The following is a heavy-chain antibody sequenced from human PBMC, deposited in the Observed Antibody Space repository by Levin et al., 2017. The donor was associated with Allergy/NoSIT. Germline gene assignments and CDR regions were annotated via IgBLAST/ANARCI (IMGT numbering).Heavy chain of an antibody. D-gene: IGHD4-17*01. CDR1: GGSVSSGSYY. V-gene: IGHV4-61*01. CDR3: ASVTTLPRPYYYGMDV. Sequence: SETLSLTCTVSGGSVSSGSYYWSWIRQPPGKGLEWIGYIYYSGSTNYNPSLKSRVTISVDTSKNQFSLKLSSVTAADTAVYYCASVTTLPRPYYYGMDVWGQGTTVTVSS. J-gene: IGHJ6*02. CDR2: IYYSGST.